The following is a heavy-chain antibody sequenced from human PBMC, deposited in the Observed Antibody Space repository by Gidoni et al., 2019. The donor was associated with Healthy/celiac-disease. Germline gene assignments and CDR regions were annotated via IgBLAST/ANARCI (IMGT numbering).Heavy chain of an antibody. J-gene: IGHJ4*02. CDR1: GGSISSGGYS. CDR3: ARALGVKATNFDY. CDR2: LYHSGST. V-gene: IGHV4-30-2*01. Sequence: QLQLQESGSGLVKPSQTLSLTCAVSGGSISSGGYSWSWIRQPPGKGLEWIGYLYHSGSTYYNPSLKSRVTRSVDRSKNQFSLKLSSVTAADTAVYYCARALGVKATNFDYWGQGTLVTVSS. D-gene: IGHD3-16*01.